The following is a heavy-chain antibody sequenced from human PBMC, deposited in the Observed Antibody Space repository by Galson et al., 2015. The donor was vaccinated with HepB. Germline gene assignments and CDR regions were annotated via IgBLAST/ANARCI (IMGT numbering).Heavy chain of an antibody. CDR1: GFTFSSYS. Sequence: SLRLSCAASGFTFSSYSMNWVRQAPGKGLEWVSSISSSSSYIYYADSVKGRFTISRDNAKNSLYLQMNSLRAEDTAVYYCARDEESPPHYYYYGMDVWGQGTTVTVSS. CDR2: ISSSSSYI. V-gene: IGHV3-21*01. J-gene: IGHJ6*02. CDR3: ARDEESPPHYYYYGMDV.